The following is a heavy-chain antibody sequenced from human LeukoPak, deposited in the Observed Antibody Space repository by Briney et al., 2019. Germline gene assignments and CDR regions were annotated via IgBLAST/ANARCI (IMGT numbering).Heavy chain of an antibody. J-gene: IGHJ5*02. CDR1: GFTFSQNW. D-gene: IGHD6-19*01. Sequence: QPGGSLRLSCAASGFTFSQNWLHWVRQAPGKGLVWVSRISPDDKSTSYADSVKGRFTISRDNAKNSLYLQMNSLRAEDTAVYYCARGLPYVWSSGWSPPFSWFDPWGQGTLVTVSS. V-gene: IGHV3-74*01. CDR3: ARGLPYVWSSGWSPPFSWFDP. CDR2: ISPDDKST.